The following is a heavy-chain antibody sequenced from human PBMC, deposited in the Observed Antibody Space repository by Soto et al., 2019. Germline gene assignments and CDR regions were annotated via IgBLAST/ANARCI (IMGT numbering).Heavy chain of an antibody. J-gene: IGHJ6*02. CDR1: GGTLSSYA. CDR2: IIPIFGTA. Sequence: QVQLVQSGAEVKKTGSSVKVSCKAPGGTLSSYAISGLRHAPGQGLEWIGGIIPIFGTAKYAQKFQSRVTITADEYTRTGCMELSSLRSEDTAVYYCARAQGGSSSVEIYYYNYYGMDVWGQGTTVTVSS. CDR3: ARAQGGSSSVEIYYYNYYGMDV. D-gene: IGHD2-15*01. V-gene: IGHV1-69*01.